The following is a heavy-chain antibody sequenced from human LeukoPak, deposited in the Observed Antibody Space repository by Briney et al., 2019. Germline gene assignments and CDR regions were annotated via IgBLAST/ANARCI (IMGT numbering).Heavy chain of an antibody. CDR2: ISAYNGNT. Sequence: ASVKVSCKASGYTFTSYGINWVRQAPGQGLEWMGWISAYNGNTNYAQKLQGRVTMTTDTSTSTAYMELRSLRSDDTAVYYCAREVPYDSSVYYQPFDYWGQGTRVTVSS. CDR1: GYTFTSYG. V-gene: IGHV1-18*01. D-gene: IGHD3-22*01. CDR3: AREVPYDSSVYYQPFDY. J-gene: IGHJ4*02.